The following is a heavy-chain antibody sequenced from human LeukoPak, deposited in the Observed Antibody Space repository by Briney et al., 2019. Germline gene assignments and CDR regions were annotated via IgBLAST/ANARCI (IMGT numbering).Heavy chain of an antibody. D-gene: IGHD3-10*01. CDR2: ISSSGSTI. Sequence: GGSLRLSCAASGFTFSSYEMNWVRQAPGKGLEWVSYISSSGSTIYYADSVKGRFTISRDNAKNSLYLQMNSLRAEDTALYYCAKDMEPYYYGSGSYDYWGQGTLVTVSS. J-gene: IGHJ4*02. CDR3: AKDMEPYYYGSGSYDY. CDR1: GFTFSSYE. V-gene: IGHV3-48*03.